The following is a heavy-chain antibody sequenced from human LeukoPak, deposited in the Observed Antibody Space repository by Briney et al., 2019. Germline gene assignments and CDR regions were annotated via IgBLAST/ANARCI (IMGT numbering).Heavy chain of an antibody. V-gene: IGHV3-7*01. CDR2: IKQDGSEK. J-gene: IGHJ3*02. Sequence: EGSLRLSCEASGFTFSSHCMSWVRQAPGKGLEWVANIKQDGSEKYYVDSVKGRFTISRDNAKNSLYLQMSILRAADTAVYYCARVRIAVAVSAFDIWGQGTMVTVSS. D-gene: IGHD6-19*01. CDR1: GFTFSSHC. CDR3: ARVRIAVAVSAFDI.